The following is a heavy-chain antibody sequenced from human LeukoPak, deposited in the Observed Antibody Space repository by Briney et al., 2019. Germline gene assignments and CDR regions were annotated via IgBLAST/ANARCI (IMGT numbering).Heavy chain of an antibody. D-gene: IGHD3-10*01. V-gene: IGHV1-8*01. J-gene: IGHJ4*02. CDR1: RYTFTSYD. CDR2: VNPNTGRT. Sequence: ASVKVSCKASRYTFTSYDINWVREAAGHGLEWMGWVNPNTGRTGYAQKLPGRITMTRDTSINTAYMELTNLRSEDTAIYYCARLSQTPDYYTLGGYYYLGYWGQGTPVTVSS. CDR3: ARLSQTPDYYTLGGYYYLGY.